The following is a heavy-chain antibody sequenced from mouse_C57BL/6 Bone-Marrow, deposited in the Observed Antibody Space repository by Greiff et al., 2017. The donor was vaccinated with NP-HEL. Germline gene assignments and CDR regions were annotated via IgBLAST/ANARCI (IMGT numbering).Heavy chain of an antibody. Sequence: QVQLKQPGAELVKPGASVKLSCKASGYTFTSYWMQWVKQRPGQGLEWIGEIDPSDSYTNYNQKFKGKATLTVDTSSSTAYMQLSSLTSEDSAVYYCARSTGTEAYWGQGTLVTVSA. D-gene: IGHD4-1*01. CDR2: IDPSDSYT. V-gene: IGHV1-50*01. CDR3: ARSTGTEAY. CDR1: GYTFTSYW. J-gene: IGHJ3*01.